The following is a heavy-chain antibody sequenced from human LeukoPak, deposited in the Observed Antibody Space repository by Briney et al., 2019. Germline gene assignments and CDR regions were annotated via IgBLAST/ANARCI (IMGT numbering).Heavy chain of an antibody. J-gene: IGHJ4*02. CDR1: GYTFTDYY. D-gene: IGHD3-22*01. CDR2: INPDSGGT. Sequence: ASVKVSCKASGYTFTDYYIHWVRPAPGQGLEWRGVINPDSGGTNSAKKFQGRVTMTRDTSISAAYMELSSLRSDDTAVYYCARKWSSGYSDYWGQGTLVTVSS. CDR3: ARKWSSGYSDY. V-gene: IGHV1-2*02.